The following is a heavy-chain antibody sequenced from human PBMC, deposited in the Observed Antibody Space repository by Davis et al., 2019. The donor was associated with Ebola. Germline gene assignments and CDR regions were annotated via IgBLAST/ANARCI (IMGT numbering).Heavy chain of an antibody. D-gene: IGHD3-10*01. Sequence: SVKVSCKASGGTFSSYAINWVRQAPGQGLEWMGGIIPIFGTANYAQNFQGRVTITADESTSTAYMELSSLRSEDTAVYYCARVGTGAQTLVNWGQGTLVTVSS. CDR2: IIPIFGTA. CDR3: ARVGTGAQTLVN. J-gene: IGHJ4*02. V-gene: IGHV1-69*13. CDR1: GGTFSSYA.